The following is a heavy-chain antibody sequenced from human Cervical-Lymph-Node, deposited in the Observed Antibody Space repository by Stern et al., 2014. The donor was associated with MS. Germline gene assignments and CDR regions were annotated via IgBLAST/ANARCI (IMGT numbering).Heavy chain of an antibody. CDR3: ARGVVSNRAAATLHNLFDP. V-gene: IGHV1-69*04. CDR1: GGTFSSSYA. Sequence: DQLVESGAEVKKPGSSMNVSCKTSGGTFSSSYAIPWMRQAPGQGLEWMGRIIPIFGLANYAQKFQGRVTITADTSTSTTFMELSSLRSEDTAVYYCARGVVSNRAAATLHNLFDPWGQGTLVTVSS. J-gene: IGHJ5*02. CDR2: IIPIFGLA. D-gene: IGHD2-15*01.